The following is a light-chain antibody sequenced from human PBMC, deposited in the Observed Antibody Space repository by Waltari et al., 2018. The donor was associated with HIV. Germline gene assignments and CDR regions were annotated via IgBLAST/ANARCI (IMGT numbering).Light chain of an antibody. CDR1: NIGRQS. J-gene: IGLJ2*01. CDR2: DDS. Sequence: SSVLTQPPSVSVAPGQTARITCEGYNIGRQSVHWYQQRPGQAPALVVHDDSDRPSGIPERFSGSNSGNTATLTISRVEAGDEADYYCQVWHSNSDHVVFGGGTKLTVL. CDR3: QVWHSNSDHVV. V-gene: IGLV3-21*02.